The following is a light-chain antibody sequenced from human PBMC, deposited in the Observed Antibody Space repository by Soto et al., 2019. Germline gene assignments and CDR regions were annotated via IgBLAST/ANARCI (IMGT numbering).Light chain of an antibody. J-gene: IGKJ1*01. CDR2: GAS. Sequence: EIVMTQSPSTLSVSPGERATLSCRASQSVSSNLAWYQQKPGQAPRVLIYGASNRATGIPERFSGSGSGTDFTLTISRLEPEDFAVYYCQQYGSSGTFGQGTKVDIK. V-gene: IGKV3-20*01. CDR1: QSVSSN. CDR3: QQYGSSGT.